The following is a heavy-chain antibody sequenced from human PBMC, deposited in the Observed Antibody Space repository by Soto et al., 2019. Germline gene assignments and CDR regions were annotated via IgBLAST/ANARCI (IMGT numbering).Heavy chain of an antibody. D-gene: IGHD2-15*01. Sequence: PRGSLKISCKGSGYSFVSYWIGWVRQMPGKGLEWMGIIYPGDSDTRYSPSFQGQVTITADKSTSTAYLQWSSLKASDTAMYYCARQGYCNGGRCYQDWFDPWGQGTLVTVSS. CDR1: GYSFVSYW. J-gene: IGHJ5*02. CDR3: ARQGYCNGGRCYQDWFDP. V-gene: IGHV5-51*01. CDR2: IYPGDSDT.